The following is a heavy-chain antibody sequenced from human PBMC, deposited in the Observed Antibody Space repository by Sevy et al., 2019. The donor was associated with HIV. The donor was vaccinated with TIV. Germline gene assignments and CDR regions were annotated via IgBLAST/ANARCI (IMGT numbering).Heavy chain of an antibody. CDR2: IRQDGSEI. CDR1: GFNLENFW. V-gene: IGHV3-7*01. CDR3: VRAIQSDGSF. Sequence: WGSLRLSCVASGFNLENFWMNWVRQAPGKGLEWVANIRQDGSEIYYVASVKGRFTISRDKARNLVYLQMNSLRVEDTALYYCVRAIQSDGSFWGQGALVTVSS. J-gene: IGHJ4*02. D-gene: IGHD6-19*01.